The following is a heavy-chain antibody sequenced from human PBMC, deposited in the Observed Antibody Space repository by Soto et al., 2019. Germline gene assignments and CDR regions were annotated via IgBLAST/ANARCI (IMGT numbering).Heavy chain of an antibody. CDR3: ARDDGRDDNGLDS. Sequence: QVQLVESGGGVVQPGRSLRLSCAASGFAFSSHGMHWVRQAPGKGLEWVAVIVYDGSEKYYADSVKGRFTISRDNSKNTLYLEMNSLTVEDTSVYYCARDDGRDDNGLDSWGQGTLVTVSS. V-gene: IGHV3-33*01. CDR1: GFAFSSHG. J-gene: IGHJ5*01. CDR2: IVYDGSEK.